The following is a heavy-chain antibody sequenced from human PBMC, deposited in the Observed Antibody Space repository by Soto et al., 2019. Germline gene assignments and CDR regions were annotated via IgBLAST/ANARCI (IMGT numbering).Heavy chain of an antibody. CDR2: IYYSGST. CDR1: GGSLSSGNFY. V-gene: IGHV4-31*11. Sequence: QVQLQESGPGLVRPSQTLSLTCAVSGGSLSSGNFYWNWIRQHPGKGLGWIGHIYYSGSTYYNPPPNSRVPISVDPANNQFSLKLGSVTAADTAVYYCAREVPAAMGGVPYYYMDVWGKGTTVTVSS. J-gene: IGHJ6*03. D-gene: IGHD2-2*01. CDR3: AREVPAAMGGVPYYYMDV.